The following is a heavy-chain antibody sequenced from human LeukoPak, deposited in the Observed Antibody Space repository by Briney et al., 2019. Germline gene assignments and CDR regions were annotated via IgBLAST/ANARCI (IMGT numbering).Heavy chain of an antibody. J-gene: IGHJ5*02. Sequence: GGSLRLSCAASGLTLSSAWMHWVRQAPGKGLEWNGLIRIETDGGTTDYASPVRGRFTISRDASKNTLCLQMNSLKIDDTAVYYCSQLHRSDPWGQGTLVTVSS. D-gene: IGHD1-1*01. CDR2: IRIETDGGTT. CDR1: GLTLSSAW. CDR3: SQLHRSDP. V-gene: IGHV3-15*01.